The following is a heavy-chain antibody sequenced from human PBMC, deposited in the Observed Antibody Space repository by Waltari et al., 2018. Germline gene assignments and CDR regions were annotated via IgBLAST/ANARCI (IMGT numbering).Heavy chain of an antibody. J-gene: IGHJ6*02. CDR3: ARADSSGWYYYGMDV. CDR2: IYTSGST. D-gene: IGHD6-19*01. Sequence: QVQLQESGPGLVKPSQTLSLTCTVSGGSISSASYYWSCIRQPAGKGLEWIGYIYTSGSTNYNPSLKSRVTISVDTSKNQFSLKLSSVTAADTAVYYCARADSSGWYYYGMDVWGQGTTVTVSS. V-gene: IGHV4-61*09. CDR1: GGSISSASYY.